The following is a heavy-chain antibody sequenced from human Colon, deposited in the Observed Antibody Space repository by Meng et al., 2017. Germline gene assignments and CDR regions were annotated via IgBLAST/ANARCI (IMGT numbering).Heavy chain of an antibody. V-gene: IGHV3-74*01. CDR3: VRVTSGSDHSPFGY. D-gene: IGHD1-26*01. Sequence: GGSLRLSCAASGFTFSSYWMHWVRQAPGMGLVWVSRIDTDGSTTTYADSVKGRFTISRDNARNTLFLQMNSLRAEDTAVYYCVRVTSGSDHSPFGYWGQGTLV. CDR2: IDTDGSTT. CDR1: GFTFSSYW. J-gene: IGHJ4*02.